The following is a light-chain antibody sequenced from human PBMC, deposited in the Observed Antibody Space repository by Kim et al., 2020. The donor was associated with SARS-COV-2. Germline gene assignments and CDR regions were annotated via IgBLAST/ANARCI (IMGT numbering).Light chain of an antibody. CDR3: QTWDSSSVM. CDR2: QDN. Sequence: SYELTQPPSVSVSAGQTASITCSGDKLGDRYVCWYQQKPSQSPVLVIYQDNRRPSGIPERFSGSVSGNTATLTVSGAQATDEADYYCQTWDSSSVMFGGG. CDR1: KLGDRY. V-gene: IGLV3-1*01. J-gene: IGLJ3*02.